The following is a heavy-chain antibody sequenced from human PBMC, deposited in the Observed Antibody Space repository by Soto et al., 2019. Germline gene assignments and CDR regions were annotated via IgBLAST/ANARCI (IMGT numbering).Heavy chain of an antibody. CDR1: GGCISSGGYY. CDR2: IYYSGST. CDR3: ARVLMDYYDSSGPFDY. V-gene: IGHV4-31*03. D-gene: IGHD3-22*01. Sequence: SETLSLTCTVSGGCISSGGYYWSWIRQHPGKGLEWIGYIYYSGSTYYNPSLKSRVTISVDTSKNQFSLKLSSVTAADTAVYYCARVLMDYYDSSGPFDYWGQGTLVTVSS. J-gene: IGHJ4*02.